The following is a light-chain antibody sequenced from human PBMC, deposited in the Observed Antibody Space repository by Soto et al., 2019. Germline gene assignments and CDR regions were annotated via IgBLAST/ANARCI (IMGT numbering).Light chain of an antibody. V-gene: IGKV3-20*01. Sequence: IALTQSPCTLSLSPGERVTLSCRASQTVTSSYLGWYQQKPGQAPRLLIYGASSRATGVPDRFSGSGSGTDFTLTISRLEPEDFAVYYCQQYGGSPFTFGPGTKVDIK. CDR2: GAS. J-gene: IGKJ3*01. CDR3: QQYGGSPFT. CDR1: QTVTSSY.